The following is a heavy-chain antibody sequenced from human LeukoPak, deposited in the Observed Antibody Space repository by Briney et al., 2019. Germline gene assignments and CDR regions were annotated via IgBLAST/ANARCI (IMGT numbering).Heavy chain of an antibody. CDR3: TTDPSDGYCSSTSCYTGAGGFDY. CDR2: IKSKTDGGTT. Sequence: GGSLRLSCAASGFTFSSYAMSWVRQALGKGLEWVGRIKSKTDGGTTDYAAPVNGRFTISRDDSKNTLYLQMNSLKTEDTAVYYCTTDPSDGYCSSTSCYTGAGGFDYWGQGTLVTVSS. D-gene: IGHD2-2*02. CDR1: GFTFSSYA. J-gene: IGHJ4*02. V-gene: IGHV3-15*01.